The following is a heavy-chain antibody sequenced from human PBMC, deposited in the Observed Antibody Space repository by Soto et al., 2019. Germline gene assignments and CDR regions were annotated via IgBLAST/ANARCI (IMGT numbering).Heavy chain of an antibody. V-gene: IGHV4-59*08. CDR2: IKYIGDS. CDR3: ARHGFGSLHGLVDV. D-gene: IGHD3-10*01. J-gene: IGHJ6*02. Sequence: QVQLQESGPGLVKPSETLSLTCTVSGGSITNYYCSWFRQPPGKGLEWIGYIKYIGDSAYNLSLKRRVPMSMDTSKTQFSLMLESVTATDTAVYYCARHGFGSLHGLVDVWGQGTTVIVSS. CDR1: GGSITNYY.